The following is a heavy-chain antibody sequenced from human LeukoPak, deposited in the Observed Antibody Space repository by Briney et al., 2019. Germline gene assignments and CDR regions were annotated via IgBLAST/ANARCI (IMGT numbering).Heavy chain of an antibody. CDR2: IYSGGST. V-gene: IGHV3-53*01. Sequence: PGGSLRLSCAASGFTVSSNYMSWVRQAPGKGLEWVSVIYSGGSTYYVDSVKGRFTISRDNSKNTLYLQMSSLRAEDTAVYYCARDLFGEGGAFDIWGQGTMVTVSS. CDR3: ARDLFGEGGAFDI. D-gene: IGHD3-10*02. J-gene: IGHJ3*02. CDR1: GFTVSSNY.